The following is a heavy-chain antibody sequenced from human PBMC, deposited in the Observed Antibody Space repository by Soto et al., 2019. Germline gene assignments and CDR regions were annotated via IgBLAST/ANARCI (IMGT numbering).Heavy chain of an antibody. V-gene: IGHV3-33*01. CDR1: GFTFSSYG. CDR2: IWYDGSNK. J-gene: IGHJ5*02. D-gene: IGHD3-10*01. CDR3: VRDGGYYGAGSYFDP. Sequence: QVQLVESGGGVVQPGRSLRLCCAASGFTFSSYGMHWVRQAPGEALAWVAVIWYDGSNKYYADAVKGRFTISRDNSQNTLCLDMNSLRAEDTAVYYCVRDGGYYGAGSYFDPWCQGSLVTVSS.